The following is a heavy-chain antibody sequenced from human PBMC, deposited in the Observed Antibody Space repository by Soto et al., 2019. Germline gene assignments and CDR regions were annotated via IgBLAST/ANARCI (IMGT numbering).Heavy chain of an antibody. V-gene: IGHV4-39*01. J-gene: IGHJ4*02. Sequence: QLQLQESGPGLVKPSETLSLTCTVSGGSISSSSYYWGWIRQPPGKGLEWIGSIYYSGSTYYNPSLKSRVTISVDTSKNQFSLKLSSVTAADTAVYYCARLTADYGDRSRGRDYWGQGTLVTVSS. D-gene: IGHD4-17*01. CDR2: IYYSGST. CDR3: ARLTADYGDRSRGRDY. CDR1: GGSISSSSYY.